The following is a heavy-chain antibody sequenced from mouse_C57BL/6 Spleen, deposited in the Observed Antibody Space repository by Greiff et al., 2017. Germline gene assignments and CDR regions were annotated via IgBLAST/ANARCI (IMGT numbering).Heavy chain of an antibody. CDR1: GYTFTSYW. V-gene: IGHV1-53*01. Sequence: VQLQQPGTELVKPGASVKLSCKASGYTFTSYWMHWVKQRPGQGLEWIGNINPSNGGTKYNEKFQSKATLTVDKSSSTAYMPLSSLPSVDSAVYYCARRDSNSLYYCDYWGQGTLLTVSS. D-gene: IGHD2-5*01. CDR2: INPSNGGT. J-gene: IGHJ2*01. CDR3: ARRDSNSLYYCDY.